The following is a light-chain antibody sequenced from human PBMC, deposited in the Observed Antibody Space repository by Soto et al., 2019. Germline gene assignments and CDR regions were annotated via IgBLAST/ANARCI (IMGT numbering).Light chain of an antibody. CDR3: SSYTSSGTHV. Sequence: QSALTQPASVSGSPGQSITISCTGTSSDVGGYNCVSWYQQHPGKAPKLMIYDVSTRPSGVSNRFSGSKSGNTASLTISGLQAEDEADYYCSSYTSSGTHVFGTGTKVTVL. CDR2: DVS. CDR1: SSDVGGYNC. V-gene: IGLV2-14*03. J-gene: IGLJ1*01.